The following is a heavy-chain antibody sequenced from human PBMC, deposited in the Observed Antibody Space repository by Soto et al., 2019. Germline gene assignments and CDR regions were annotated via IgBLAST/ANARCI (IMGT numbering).Heavy chain of an antibody. CDR1: GYIFTSYG. Sequence: ASVKVSCKASGYIFTSYGIHWVRQAPGQGLEWMGWISGYNGNTNYAQKLQGRVTMTTDTFTSTAYMELRSLRSDDTAAYYCARERADTSSSSAEYIQHWGQGTLVPVSS. CDR3: ARERADTSSSSAEYIQH. D-gene: IGHD6-6*01. V-gene: IGHV1-18*01. CDR2: ISGYNGNT. J-gene: IGHJ1*01.